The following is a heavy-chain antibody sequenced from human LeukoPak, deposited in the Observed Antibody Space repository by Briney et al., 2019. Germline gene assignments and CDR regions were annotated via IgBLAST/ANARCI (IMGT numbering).Heavy chain of an antibody. Sequence: PGGSLRLSCAASGFTFSSYAMHWVRQAPGKGLEWVGRIKSKTDGGTTDYAAPVKGRFTISRDDSKNTLYLQMNNLKTEDTAVYYCTTEVLPGDYWGRGPLVTVSS. V-gene: IGHV3-15*01. CDR3: TTEVLPGDY. D-gene: IGHD1-14*01. CDR1: GFTFSSYA. CDR2: IKSKTDGGTT. J-gene: IGHJ4*02.